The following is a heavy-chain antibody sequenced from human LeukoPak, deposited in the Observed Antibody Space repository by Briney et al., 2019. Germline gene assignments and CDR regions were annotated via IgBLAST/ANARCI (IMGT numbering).Heavy chain of an antibody. D-gene: IGHD5-18*01. CDR1: GFTFSSYA. V-gene: IGHV3-23*01. CDR3: AKDRLWYGTAMGESDY. Sequence: GGSLRLSCAASGFTFSSYAMSWVRQAPGKGLEWVSAISGNGGSTYYADSVKGRFTISRDNPKNTLYPQMNSLRAEDTAVYYCAKDRLWYGTAMGESDYWGQGTLVTVSS. J-gene: IGHJ4*02. CDR2: ISGNGGST.